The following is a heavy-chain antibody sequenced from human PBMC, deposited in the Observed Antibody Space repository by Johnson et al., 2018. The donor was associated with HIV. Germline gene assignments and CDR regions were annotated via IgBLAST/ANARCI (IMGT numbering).Heavy chain of an antibody. J-gene: IGHJ3*02. V-gene: IGHV3-30*18. D-gene: IGHD6-25*01. CDR2: ISYDGSNE. CDR1: GFTFRSYG. Sequence: QVQLVESGGGLVQPGRSLRLSCAVSGFTFRSYGVHWVRQAPGKGLEWVAVISYDGSNEYYADSVKGRFTISRDNSKNTVYLEMNSLRAEDTAVYYCAKGGIDAFDMWGQGTMVTVSS. CDR3: AKGGIDAFDM.